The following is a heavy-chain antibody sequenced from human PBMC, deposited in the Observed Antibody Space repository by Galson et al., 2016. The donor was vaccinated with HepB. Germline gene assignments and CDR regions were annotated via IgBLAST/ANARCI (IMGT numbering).Heavy chain of an antibody. D-gene: IGHD1-1*01. CDR2: IIYDGSKK. CDR3: AKDEVLEGDYYYYGMDV. CDR1: GFTFSSYA. Sequence: SLRLSCAASGFTFSSYAMHWVRQAPGKGLEWVAVIIYDGSKKYYADSVKGRFTISRDNSKNTLYLQMSSLRAEDTAVYYCAKDEVLEGDYYYYGMDVWGQGTTVTVSS. V-gene: IGHV3-30*18. J-gene: IGHJ6*02.